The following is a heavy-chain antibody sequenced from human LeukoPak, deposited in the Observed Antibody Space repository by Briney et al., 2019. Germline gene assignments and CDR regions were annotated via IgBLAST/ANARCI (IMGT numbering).Heavy chain of an antibody. CDR1: GGSISDYY. Sequence: SETLSLTCTVSGGSISDYYWNWLRQPPGKGLEWIGYIYYSGSTTYNPSLKSRVTMSVDTAKNQFSLKLRSVTAADTAVYFCAKGDFCSKSNCYLRPMDVWGKGTTVTVSS. V-gene: IGHV4-59*01. CDR3: AKGDFCSKSNCYLRPMDV. CDR2: IYYSGST. J-gene: IGHJ6*03. D-gene: IGHD3-3*01.